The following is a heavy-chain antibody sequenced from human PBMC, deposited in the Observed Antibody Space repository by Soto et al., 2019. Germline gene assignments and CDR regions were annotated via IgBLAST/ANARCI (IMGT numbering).Heavy chain of an antibody. J-gene: IGHJ4*02. CDR2: ISGSGVST. CDR3: AKDLGSGIYCSGGSCYAPFDS. Sequence: GGSLRLSCAASGFTFSSYSISWVRQAPWKGLEWVSAISGSGVSTYYADSVKGRFTISRDNSKNTLYLQMNRLRAEDTAVYYCAKDLGSGIYCSGGSCYAPFDSCGQGTLVAVSS. CDR1: GFTFSSYS. V-gene: IGHV3-23*01. D-gene: IGHD2-15*01.